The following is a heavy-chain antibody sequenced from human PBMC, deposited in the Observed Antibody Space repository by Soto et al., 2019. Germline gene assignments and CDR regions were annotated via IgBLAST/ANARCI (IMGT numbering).Heavy chain of an antibody. D-gene: IGHD4-4*01. CDR3: ARGPRGYSNPPYYYGMDV. V-gene: IGHV1-69*06. CDR1: GGTFSSYA. CDR2: IIPIFGTA. Sequence: QVQLVQSGAEVKKPGSSVKVSCKASGGTFSSYAISWVRQAPGQGLEWMGGIIPIFGTANYAQKFQGRVTITADKSTSTAYMELSSLRSEDPAVYYCARGPRGYSNPPYYYGMDVWGQGTTVTVSS. J-gene: IGHJ6*02.